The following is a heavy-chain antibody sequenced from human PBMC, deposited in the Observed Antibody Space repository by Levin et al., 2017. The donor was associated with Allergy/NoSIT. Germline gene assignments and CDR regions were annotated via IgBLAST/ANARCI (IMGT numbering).Heavy chain of an antibody. J-gene: IGHJ6*02. CDR3: ARERGAGDLNLNYYGVDV. D-gene: IGHD1-26*01. CDR1: GGSFNTDT. Sequence: GGSLRLSCKASGGSFNTDTIIWVRQAPGQGLEWMGGIIPIFGTPNNAQKFQDRVTITADEPTSTIYMEVNSLTSEDTAVYFCARERGAGDLNLNYYGVDVWGQGTAVTVSS. V-gene: IGHV1-69*01. CDR2: IIPIFGTP.